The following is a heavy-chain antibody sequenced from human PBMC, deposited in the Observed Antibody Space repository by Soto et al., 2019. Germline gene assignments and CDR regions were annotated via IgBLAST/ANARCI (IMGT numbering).Heavy chain of an antibody. CDR2: IYYSGST. D-gene: IGHD2-2*02. Sequence: PSETLSLTCTVSGGSISSGDYYWSWIRQPPGKGLEWIGYIYYSGSTYYNPSLKSRVTISVDTSKNQFSLKLSSVTAADTAVYYCARVIWGVPSAITGPVYYYHGMDVWGQGTTVTVSS. J-gene: IGHJ6*02. V-gene: IGHV4-30-4*01. CDR1: GGSISSGDYY. CDR3: ARVIWGVPSAITGPVYYYHGMDV.